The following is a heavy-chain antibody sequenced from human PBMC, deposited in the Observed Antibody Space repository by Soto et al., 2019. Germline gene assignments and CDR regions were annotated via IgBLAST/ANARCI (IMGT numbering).Heavy chain of an antibody. J-gene: IGHJ4*02. Sequence: QVQLQESGPGRVKPSETLSLNCSVSGGSLTSYFWSWIRQPPGKGLEWLGYISYSGYTNYNPSLKSLVTISRDTSKNQFSLRLTSVTAADTAVYYCARRWSGIDYWGQGTLVTVSS. V-gene: IGHV4-59*08. CDR3: ARRWSGIDY. CDR1: GGSLTSYF. D-gene: IGHD3-3*01. CDR2: ISYSGYT.